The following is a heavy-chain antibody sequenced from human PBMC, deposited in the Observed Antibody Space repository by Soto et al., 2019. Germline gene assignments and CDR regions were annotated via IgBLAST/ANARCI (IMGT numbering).Heavy chain of an antibody. D-gene: IGHD1-20*01. J-gene: IGHJ6*03. V-gene: IGHV1-2*04. Sequence: ASVKVSCKASGYTFTGYYMHWVRQAPGQGLEWMGWINPNSGGTNYAQKLQGWVTMTRDTSNSTAYMELSRLRSDDTAVYYCARAITGTTIGGYMDVWGKGTTVTVSS. CDR1: GYTFTGYY. CDR3: ARAITGTTIGGYMDV. CDR2: INPNSGGT.